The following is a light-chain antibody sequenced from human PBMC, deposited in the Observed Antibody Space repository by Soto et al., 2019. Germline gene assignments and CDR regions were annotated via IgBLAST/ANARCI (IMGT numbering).Light chain of an antibody. J-gene: IGKJ4*01. Sequence: EIVMTQSPATLSVSPGERATLSCRASQSVSSNLAWYQQKPGQAPRLLIYGASTRATGIPAWFSGSGSGTEFTLTISSLPSEDFAVYYCQQYNIWPPLTFGGGTKEEIK. CDR1: QSVSSN. CDR3: QQYNIWPPLT. CDR2: GAS. V-gene: IGKV3-15*01.